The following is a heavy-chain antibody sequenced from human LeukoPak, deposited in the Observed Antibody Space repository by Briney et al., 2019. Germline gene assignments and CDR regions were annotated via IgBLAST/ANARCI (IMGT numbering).Heavy chain of an antibody. CDR3: AKMRYFDWPTV. J-gene: IGHJ4*02. CDR1: GFTFSTYW. D-gene: IGHD3-9*01. V-gene: IGHV3-74*01. CDR2: IKTDGSST. Sequence: GGSLRLSCAASGFTFSTYWMHWVRHAPGKGLVWVSLIKTDGSSTTYADSVKGRFTVSRDNAKNTLYLQMNSLRAEDTAVYYCAKMRYFDWPTVWGQGTLVTVSS.